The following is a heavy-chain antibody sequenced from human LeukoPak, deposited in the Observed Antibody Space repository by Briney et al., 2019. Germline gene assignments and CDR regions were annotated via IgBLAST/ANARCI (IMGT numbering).Heavy chain of an antibody. Sequence: GGSLRLSCAASGITFSSYAMHWVRQAPGKGLECVSVISSKGETTNYANSVKGRFTISRDNSKNTLYLQMESLRAEDMAVYYCARDPSSSGRYGAFVWGQGAMVTVSS. CDR1: GITFSSYA. CDR3: ARDPSSSGRYGAFV. V-gene: IGHV3-64*01. D-gene: IGHD6-19*01. J-gene: IGHJ3*01. CDR2: ISSKGETT.